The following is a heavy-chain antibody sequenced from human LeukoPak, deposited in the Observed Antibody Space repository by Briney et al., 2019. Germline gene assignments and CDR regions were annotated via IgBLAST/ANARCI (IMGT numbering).Heavy chain of an antibody. D-gene: IGHD4-17*01. J-gene: IGHJ4*02. CDR2: ISSSSSYI. V-gene: IGHV3-21*01. CDR3: ARAMTTVTSYYFDY. CDR1: GFTFSSYS. Sequence: PGGSLRLSCAASGFTFSSYSMNWVRQAPGKGLEWVSSISSSSSYIYYADSVKGRFTISRDNAKNSPYLQMNSLRAEHTAVYYCARAMTTVTSYYFDYWGQGTLVTVSS.